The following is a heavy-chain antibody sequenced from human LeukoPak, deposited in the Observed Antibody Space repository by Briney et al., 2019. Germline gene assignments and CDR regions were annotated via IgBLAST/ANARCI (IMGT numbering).Heavy chain of an antibody. CDR3: ARDSALRTRGVPADY. J-gene: IGHJ4*02. CDR1: GYTFTSYG. CDR2: ISAYNGDT. V-gene: IGHV1-18*01. D-gene: IGHD2-2*01. Sequence: ASLKVSCKASGYTFTSYGISWVRQAPGQGLEWMGWISAYNGDTNYAQKLQGRVTMTTDTSTSTAYMELRSLRSDDTAVYYCARDSALRTRGVPADYWGQGTLVTVSS.